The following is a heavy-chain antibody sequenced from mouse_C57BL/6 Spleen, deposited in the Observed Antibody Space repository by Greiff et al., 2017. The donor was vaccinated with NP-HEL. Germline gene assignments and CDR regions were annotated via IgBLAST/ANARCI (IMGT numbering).Heavy chain of an antibody. J-gene: IGHJ1*03. CDR2: IDPSDSYT. CDR3: AITTVVARYWYFDV. D-gene: IGHD1-1*01. V-gene: IGHV1-69*01. Sequence: QVQLQQPGAELVMPGASVKLSCKASGYTFTSYWMHWVKQRPGQGLEWIGEIDPSDSYTNYNQKFKGKSTLTVDKSSSTAYMQLSSLTSEDSAVYYCAITTVVARYWYFDVWGTGTTVTVSS. CDR1: GYTFTSYW.